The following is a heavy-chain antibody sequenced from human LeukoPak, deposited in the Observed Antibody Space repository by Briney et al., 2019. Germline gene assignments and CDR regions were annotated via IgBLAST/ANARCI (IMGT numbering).Heavy chain of an antibody. CDR2: IRYDGSNK. V-gene: IGHV3-30*02. D-gene: IGHD3-22*01. CDR1: GFTFSSYG. Sequence: GGSLRLSCAASGFTFSSYGMHWVRQAPGKGLEWVAFIRYDGSNKYYADSVKGRFTISRDNSKNTLYLQMNSLRAEDTAVYYCARGPTYYYDSSGEYFQHWGQGTLVTVSS. CDR3: ARGPTYYYDSSGEYFQH. J-gene: IGHJ1*01.